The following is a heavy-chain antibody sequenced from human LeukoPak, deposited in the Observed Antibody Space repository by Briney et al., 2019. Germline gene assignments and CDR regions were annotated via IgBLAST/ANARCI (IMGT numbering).Heavy chain of an antibody. CDR3: ARGVEPLAANTLAY. V-gene: IGHV3-53*01. Sequence: PGGSLRLSCAASGFTVITNDMTCVRPAPGKGLEWVSVLYSDGNTKYADSVQGRFTISRDNSKNNLYLEMNSLSPDDTAVYYCARGVEPLAANTLAYWGQGTLVTVSS. J-gene: IGHJ4*02. D-gene: IGHD1-14*01. CDR2: LYSDGNT. CDR1: GFTVITND.